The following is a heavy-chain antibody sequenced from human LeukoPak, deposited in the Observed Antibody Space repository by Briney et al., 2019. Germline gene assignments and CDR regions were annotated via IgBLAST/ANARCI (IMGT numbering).Heavy chain of an antibody. CDR3: AKTAVAGTNHDAFDI. V-gene: IGHV1-69*13. J-gene: IGHJ3*02. CDR1: GYTFTSYG. CDR2: IIPIFGTA. Sequence: SVKVSCKASGYTFTSYGISWVRQAPGQGLEWMGGIIPIFGTANYAQKFQGRVTITADESTSTAYMELSSLRSEDTAVYYCAKTAVAGTNHDAFDIWGQGTMVTVSS. D-gene: IGHD6-19*01.